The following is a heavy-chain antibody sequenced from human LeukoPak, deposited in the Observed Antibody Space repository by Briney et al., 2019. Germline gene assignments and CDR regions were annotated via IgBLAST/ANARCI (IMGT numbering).Heavy chain of an antibody. Sequence: SETLSLTCSVSGGSISARRYNWGWIRQPPGQGLGWIGNIDDSGTTHYFPSLKSRVTISRDTPNNQFSLKLSSVTAADTAVYYCARGTSYMDVWGKGTTVTVSS. D-gene: IGHD3/OR15-3a*01. CDR3: ARGTSYMDV. CDR2: IDDSGTT. J-gene: IGHJ6*03. CDR1: GGSISARRYN. V-gene: IGHV4-39*07.